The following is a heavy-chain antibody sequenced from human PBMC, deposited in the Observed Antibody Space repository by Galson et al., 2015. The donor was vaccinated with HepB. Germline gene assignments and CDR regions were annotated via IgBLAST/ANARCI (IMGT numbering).Heavy chain of an antibody. CDR2: IKPDGADT. CDR1: GFLFSDSW. V-gene: IGHV3-7*01. J-gene: IGHJ4*02. Sequence: SLRLSCAASGFLFSDSWMTWVRQTPGKALEWVGNIKPDGADTYYMDSVKGRFIISRDNAKNSVFLGMTGLRVDDTAVYYCARDVGKYCTRGSCFSDVWGQGTLVTVST. D-gene: IGHD2-8*02. CDR3: ARDVGKYCTRGSCFSDV.